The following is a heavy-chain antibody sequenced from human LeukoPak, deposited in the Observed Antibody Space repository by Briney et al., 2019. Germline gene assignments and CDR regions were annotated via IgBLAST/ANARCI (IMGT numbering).Heavy chain of an antibody. D-gene: IGHD3-22*01. CDR2: INHSGST. Sequence: SETLXLTCAVYGGSFSGYYWSWIRQPPGKGLEWIGEINHSGSTNYNPSLKSRVTISVDTSKNQFSLKLSSVTAADTAVYYCARGLSIITMIVVVHRRGFDYWGQGTLVTVSS. J-gene: IGHJ4*02. CDR3: ARGLSIITMIVVVHRRGFDY. V-gene: IGHV4-34*01. CDR1: GGSFSGYY.